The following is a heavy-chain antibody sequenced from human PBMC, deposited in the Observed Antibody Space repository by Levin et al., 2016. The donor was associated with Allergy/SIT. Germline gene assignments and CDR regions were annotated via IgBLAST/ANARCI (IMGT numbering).Heavy chain of an antibody. CDR3: ARQPLNTRAFDI. CDR1: GYSISTYY. CDR2: IYYNGGT. J-gene: IGHJ3*02. V-gene: IGHV4-59*08. D-gene: IGHD2/OR15-2a*01. Sequence: SETLSLTCTVSGYSISTYYWTWIRQSLPRQPPGKGLECIGYIYYNGGTNYNPSLKSRVTISLDTSKNQFSLKLSSVTAADTAMYYCARQPLNTRAFDIWGQGTMVTVSS.